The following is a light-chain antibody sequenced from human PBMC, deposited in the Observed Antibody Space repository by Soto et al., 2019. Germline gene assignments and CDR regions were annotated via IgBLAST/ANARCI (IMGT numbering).Light chain of an antibody. CDR1: SNDVGGYNL. CDR2: EGN. V-gene: IGLV2-23*03. J-gene: IGLJ2*01. Sequence: QSALTQPASVSGSPGQSLTISCTGTSNDVGGYNLVSWYQQHPGKAPKLIIYEGNKRPSGVSDRFSGSRSGNTASLTISVLQAEDEADYSCCSFAGGATFVFGGGAKLTVL. CDR3: CSFAGGATFV.